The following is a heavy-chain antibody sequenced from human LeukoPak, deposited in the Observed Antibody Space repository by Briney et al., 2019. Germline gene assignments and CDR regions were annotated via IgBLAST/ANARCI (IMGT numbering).Heavy chain of an antibody. V-gene: IGHV4-59*01. J-gene: IGHJ4*02. Sequence: PSETLSLTCTVSGGSISSYYWSWIRQPPGKGLEWIGYIYYSGSTNYNPSLKSRVAISVDTSKNQFPLKLSSVTAADTAVYYCARVTYDFWSGYGNYYFDYWGQGTLVTVSS. CDR1: GGSISSYY. CDR3: ARVTYDFWSGYGNYYFDY. CDR2: IYYSGST. D-gene: IGHD3-3*01.